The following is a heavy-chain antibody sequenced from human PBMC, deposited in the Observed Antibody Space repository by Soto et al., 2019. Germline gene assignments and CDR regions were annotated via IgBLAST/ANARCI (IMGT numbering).Heavy chain of an antibody. Sequence: GSLRLSCAASGFTFSTFAMSWVRQAPGKGLEWVSAISGSGGSTYYADSVKGRFTISRDISKNTLYLQMNSLRAEDTALYYCAKSYSSNWYDYFDYWGQGTLVTVSS. V-gene: IGHV3-23*01. CDR3: AKSYSSNWYDYFDY. J-gene: IGHJ4*02. CDR1: GFTFSTFA. D-gene: IGHD6-13*01. CDR2: ISGSGGST.